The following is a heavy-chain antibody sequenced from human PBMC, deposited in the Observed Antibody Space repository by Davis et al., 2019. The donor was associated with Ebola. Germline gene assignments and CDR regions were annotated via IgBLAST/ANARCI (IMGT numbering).Heavy chain of an antibody. J-gene: IGHJ6*03. V-gene: IGHV4-34*01. Sequence: PSDTLSLTCAVYGGSFSGYYWSWIRQPPGKGLEWIGEIHGGGATSYNPSFKSRVTMSVDTSKSQISLNLRSLTAEDTAVYYCARGHRGRAYYYYYYMDVWGKGTTVTVSS. D-gene: IGHD1-14*01. CDR1: GGSFSGYY. CDR2: IHGGGAT. CDR3: ARGHRGRAYYYYYYMDV.